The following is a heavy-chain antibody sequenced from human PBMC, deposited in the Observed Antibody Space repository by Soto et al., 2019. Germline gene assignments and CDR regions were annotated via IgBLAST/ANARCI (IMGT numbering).Heavy chain of an antibody. V-gene: IGHV4-39*01. J-gene: IGHJ4*02. CDR3: ARGVATVVTSYFDY. D-gene: IGHD5-12*01. CDR2: IYYSGYT. Sequence: SETLSLTCTVSGGSISSSSYYWGWIRQPPGKGLEWIGSIYYSGYTYYNPSLKSRVTISVDTSKNQFSLKLSSVTAADTAVYYCARGVATVVTSYFDYWGQGTLVTVSS. CDR1: GGSISSSSYY.